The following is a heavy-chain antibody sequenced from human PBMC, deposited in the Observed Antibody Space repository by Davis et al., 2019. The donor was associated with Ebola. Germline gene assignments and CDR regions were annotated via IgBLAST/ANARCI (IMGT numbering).Heavy chain of an antibody. Sequence: PGGSLRLSCAASGFTFDDYAMHWVRQAPGKGLEWVSGISWNSGSIGYADSVKGRFTISRDNAKNSLYLQMNSLRAEDTALYYCAKAGVTAYYYYGMDVWGQGTTVTVSS. V-gene: IGHV3-9*01. CDR2: ISWNSGSI. CDR1: GFTFDDYA. CDR3: AKAGVTAYYYYGMDV. D-gene: IGHD1-14*01. J-gene: IGHJ6*02.